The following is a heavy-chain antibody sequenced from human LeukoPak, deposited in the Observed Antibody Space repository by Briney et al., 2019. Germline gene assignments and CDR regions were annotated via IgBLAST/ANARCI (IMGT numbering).Heavy chain of an antibody. CDR1: GGSISSSSYY. V-gene: IGHV4-39*07. D-gene: IGHD2-15*01. CDR3: ARGNVVVVAATPGYYYYMDV. CDR2: IYYSGST. J-gene: IGHJ6*03. Sequence: SETLSLTCTVSGGSISSSSYYWGWIRQPPGKGLEWIGNIYYSGSTYYNPSLESRVTISVDTSKNQFSLKLSSVTAADTAVYYCARGNVVVVAATPGYYYYMDVWGKGTTVTVSS.